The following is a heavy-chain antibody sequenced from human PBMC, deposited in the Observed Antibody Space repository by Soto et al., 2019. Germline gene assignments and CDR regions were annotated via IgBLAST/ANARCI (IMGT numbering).Heavy chain of an antibody. Sequence: GGSLRLSCTASGFTFSSYWMHWVRQAPGKGLTWVSRINGDGSATTYADSVKGRFTISRDNAKNTLYLQMNSLRAEDTAVYYCARSDWFDPWGQGTLVTVSS. CDR2: INGDGSAT. V-gene: IGHV3-74*01. CDR1: GFTFSSYW. CDR3: ARSDWFDP. J-gene: IGHJ5*02.